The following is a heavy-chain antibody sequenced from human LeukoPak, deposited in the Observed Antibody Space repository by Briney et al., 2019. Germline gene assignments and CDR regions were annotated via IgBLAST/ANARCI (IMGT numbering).Heavy chain of an antibody. J-gene: IGHJ4*02. D-gene: IGHD6-13*01. CDR2: IYYSGST. V-gene: IGHV4-59*08. Sequence: SETLSLTCAVSGGSISSYYWSWIRQPPGKGLEWIGYIYYSGSTNYNPSLKSRVTISVDTSKNQFSLKLSSVTAADTAVYYCASSYSSSWYDYWGQGTLVTVSS. CDR3: ASSYSSSWYDY. CDR1: GGSISSYY.